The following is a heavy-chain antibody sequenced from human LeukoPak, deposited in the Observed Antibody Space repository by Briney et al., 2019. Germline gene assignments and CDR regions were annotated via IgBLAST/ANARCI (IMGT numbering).Heavy chain of an antibody. CDR1: GFTFSSYG. J-gene: IGHJ3*02. Sequence: GGSLRLSCAASGFTFSSYGMPWVRQAPGKGLEWVAVISYDGSNKYYADSVKGRFTISRDNSMNTLYLQMNSLRAEDTAVYYCAKDVRAYSSSLSDAFDIWGQGTMVTVSS. CDR3: AKDVRAYSSSLSDAFDI. D-gene: IGHD6-6*01. V-gene: IGHV3-30*18. CDR2: ISYDGSNK.